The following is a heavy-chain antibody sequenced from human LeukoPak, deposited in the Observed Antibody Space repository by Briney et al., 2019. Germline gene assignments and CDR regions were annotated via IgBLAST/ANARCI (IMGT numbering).Heavy chain of an antibody. CDR1: GFTFSSYG. CDR2: IPYDGSNK. V-gene: IGHV3-30*18. D-gene: IGHD1-26*01. CDR3: AKEVGYGMDV. Sequence: GGSLRLSCAASGFTFSSYGFHWVRQAPGKGLEWVAVIPYDGSNKYYADSVKGRFTISRDNSKNTLYLQMNTLRAEDTAVYYYAKEVGYGMDVWGQGTTVTVSS. J-gene: IGHJ6*02.